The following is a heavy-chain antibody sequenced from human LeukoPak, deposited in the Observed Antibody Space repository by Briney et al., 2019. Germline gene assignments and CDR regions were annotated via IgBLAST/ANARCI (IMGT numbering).Heavy chain of an antibody. V-gene: IGHV4-59*01. CDR3: ARVEEGYGSGRRENYYYYYMDV. J-gene: IGHJ6*03. D-gene: IGHD3-10*01. CDR2: IYYSGST. Sequence: SETLSLTCTVSGGSISSYYWSWIRQPPGKGLEWIGYIYYSGSTNYNPSLKSRVIISVDTSKNQFSLKLSSVTAADMAVYYCARVEEGYGSGRRENYYYYYMDVWGKGTTVTISS. CDR1: GGSISSYY.